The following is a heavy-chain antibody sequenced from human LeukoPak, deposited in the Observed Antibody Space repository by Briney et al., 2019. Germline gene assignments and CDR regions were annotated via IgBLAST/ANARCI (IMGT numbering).Heavy chain of an antibody. Sequence: GGSLRLSCAASGFTFNSYNMNWVRQAPGKGLEWVSYISSSSSTIYYADSVKGRFAISRDSAKTSLFLQMNSLRDEDTAVYYCARAYSSSSGRDAFDSWGLGTLVTVSS. CDR2: ISSSSSTI. CDR1: GFTFNSYN. D-gene: IGHD6-6*01. V-gene: IGHV3-48*02. CDR3: ARAYSSSSGRDAFDS. J-gene: IGHJ3*02.